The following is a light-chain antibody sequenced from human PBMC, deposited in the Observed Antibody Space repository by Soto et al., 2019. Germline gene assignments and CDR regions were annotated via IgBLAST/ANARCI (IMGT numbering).Light chain of an antibody. J-gene: IGLJ1*01. CDR2: DVS. Sequence: QSALTQPASVSGSPGQSITISCTGTSSDFGGYNHVSWYQQHPGKAPKLMIYDVSNRPSGASNRFSGSKSGNTASLTISGLQAEDEADYYCSSYTSSSTLYVFGPGTKVTVL. CDR1: SSDFGGYNH. V-gene: IGLV2-14*01. CDR3: SSYTSSSTLYV.